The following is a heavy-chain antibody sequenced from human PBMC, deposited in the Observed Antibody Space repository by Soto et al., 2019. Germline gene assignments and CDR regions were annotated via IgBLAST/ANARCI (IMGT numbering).Heavy chain of an antibody. V-gene: IGHV3-23*01. CDR1: GFTFSSYA. CDR2: ISGSGGST. CDR3: ARSRTAADAFDI. D-gene: IGHD2-2*01. J-gene: IGHJ3*02. Sequence: GGSLRLSCAASGFTFSSYAMSWVRQAPGKGLEWVSAISGSGGSTYYADSVKGRFTISRDNSKNTLYLQMNSLRAEDTAVYYCARSRTAADAFDIWGQGTMVTISS.